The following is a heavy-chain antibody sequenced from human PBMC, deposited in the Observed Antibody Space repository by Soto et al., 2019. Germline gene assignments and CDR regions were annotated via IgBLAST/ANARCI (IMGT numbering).Heavy chain of an antibody. CDR2: INPNSGNT. V-gene: IGHV1-8*01. Sequence: GASLKGSFKGSWYTFTIYYINLGRESTLQWVEWMGCINPNSGNTGYAETFHGRVTITRNTSISTAYMELSSLRSEDTAVYYCAREDSYAPKGYYSYYGIDVWGRGTTVTVSS. D-gene: IGHD5-18*01. CDR1: WYTFTIYY. CDR3: AREDSYAPKGYYSYYGIDV. J-gene: IGHJ6*02.